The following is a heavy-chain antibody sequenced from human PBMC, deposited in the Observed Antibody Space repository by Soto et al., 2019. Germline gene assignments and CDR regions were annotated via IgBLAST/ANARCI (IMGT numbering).Heavy chain of an antibody. J-gene: IGHJ6*02. CDR2: INSDGSSI. CDR3: ARGAAMAYGMDV. V-gene: IGHV3-74*01. Sequence: PGGSLRLSCAASGFTFSSYWMHWVRQAPGKGLVWVSCINSDGSSIFYADSVKGRFTISRDNAKNSLYLQMNSLRAEDTAVYYCARGAAMAYGMDVWGQGTTVTVSS. CDR1: GFTFSSYW. D-gene: IGHD5-18*01.